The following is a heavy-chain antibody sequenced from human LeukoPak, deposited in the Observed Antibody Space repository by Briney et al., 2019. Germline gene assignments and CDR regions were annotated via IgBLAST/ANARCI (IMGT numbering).Heavy chain of an antibody. Sequence: GGSLRLSCAASGFTFSSYAMSWVRQAPGKGLEWVAVISYDESQKWYADSVKSRFTISRDISKNTLYLEMDSLRGEDTAVYYCARAYDSSWHNFDYWGQGSLVTVSS. V-gene: IGHV3-30-3*01. CDR3: ARAYDSSWHNFDY. CDR1: GFTFSSYA. D-gene: IGHD6-13*01. J-gene: IGHJ4*02. CDR2: ISYDESQK.